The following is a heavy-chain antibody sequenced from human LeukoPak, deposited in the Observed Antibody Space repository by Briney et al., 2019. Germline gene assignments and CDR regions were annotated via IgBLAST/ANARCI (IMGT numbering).Heavy chain of an antibody. J-gene: IGHJ6*02. D-gene: IGHD1-26*01. CDR1: GFTFSNYW. CDR2: INSDGSST. V-gene: IGHV3-74*01. CDR3: ARVSRSSEGAPYGMDV. Sequence: GGSLRLSCAASGFTFSNYWMHWVRQAPGKGLVWVSRINSDGSSTSYADSVKGRFTISRDNAKNTLYLQMNSLRAEDTAVYYCARVSRSSEGAPYGMDVWGQGTTVTVSS.